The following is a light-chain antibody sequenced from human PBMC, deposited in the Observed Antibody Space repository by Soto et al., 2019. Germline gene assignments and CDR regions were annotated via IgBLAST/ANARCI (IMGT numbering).Light chain of an antibody. CDR3: QQSYSAPLT. J-gene: IGKJ4*01. V-gene: IGKV1-39*01. CDR2: AAS. CDR1: LPISNY. Sequence: IQMTQSPSSMSACVGDRVIITSGASLPISNYLAWYQQKPGKIPNLLIYAASSLQSGVPSRFSGSGSGTDFTLTISSMQPEDFASYYCQQSYSAPLTFGGGTKVDI.